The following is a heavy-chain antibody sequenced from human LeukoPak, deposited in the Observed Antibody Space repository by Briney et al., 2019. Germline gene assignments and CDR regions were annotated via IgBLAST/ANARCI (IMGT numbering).Heavy chain of an antibody. Sequence: QTGGSLRLSCAASGFSISDYWMNWVRQAPGKGLEWVANIKQDGSEKKYVDSVKGRFTISRDNAKNSLYLQMNSLRAEDTAVYYCRTRSELLWFGELDPRDYWGQGTLVTVSS. CDR2: IKQDGSEK. CDR3: RTRSELLWFGELDPRDY. D-gene: IGHD3-10*01. J-gene: IGHJ4*02. CDR1: GFSISDYW. V-gene: IGHV3-7*01.